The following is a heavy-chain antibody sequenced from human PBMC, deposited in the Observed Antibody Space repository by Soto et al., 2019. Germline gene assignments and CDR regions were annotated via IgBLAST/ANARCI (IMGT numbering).Heavy chain of an antibody. J-gene: IGHJ6*02. V-gene: IGHV1-8*01. CDR3: ARWVAASGGGYYYYYGMDV. Sequence: ASVKVSCKASGYTFTSYDINWVRQATGQGLEWMGWMNPNSGNTGYAQKFQGRVTMTRNTSISTAYMELSSLRSEDTAMYYCARWVAASGGGYYYYYGMDVWGQGTTVTVSS. CDR1: GYTFTSYD. CDR2: MNPNSGNT. D-gene: IGHD2-15*01.